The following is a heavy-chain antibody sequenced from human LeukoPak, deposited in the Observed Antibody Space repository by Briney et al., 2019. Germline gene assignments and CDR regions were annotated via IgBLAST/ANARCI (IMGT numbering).Heavy chain of an antibody. D-gene: IGHD4/OR15-4a*01. CDR1: GGTFSSYA. CDR3: ARAGGIYGGPQHFDY. V-gene: IGHV1-69*13. CDR2: IIPIFGTA. Sequence: GASVKLSCKASGGTFSSYAISWVRQAPGQGLEWMGGIIPIFGTANYAQKFQGRVTITADESTSTAYMELSSLRSEDTAVYYCARAGGIYGGPQHFDYWGQGTLVTVSS. J-gene: IGHJ4*02.